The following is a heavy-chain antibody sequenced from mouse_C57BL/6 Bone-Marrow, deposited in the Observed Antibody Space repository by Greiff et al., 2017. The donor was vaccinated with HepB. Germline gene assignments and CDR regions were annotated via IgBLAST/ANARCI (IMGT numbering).Heavy chain of an antibody. CDR2: ISDGGSYT. CDR1: GFTFSSYA. J-gene: IGHJ4*01. Sequence: EVQVVESGGGLVKPGGSLKLSCAASGFTFSSYAMSWVRQTPEKRLEWVATISDGGSYTYYPDNVKGRFTISRDNAKNNLYLQMSHLKSEDTAMYYCAREVYYSREAMDYWGQGTSVTVSS. V-gene: IGHV5-4*01. D-gene: IGHD2-12*01. CDR3: AREVYYSREAMDY.